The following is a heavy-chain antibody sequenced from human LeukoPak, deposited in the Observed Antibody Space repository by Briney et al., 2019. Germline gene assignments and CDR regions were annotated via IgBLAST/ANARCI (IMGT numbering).Heavy chain of an antibody. D-gene: IGHD6-6*01. CDR2: IYYSRST. CDR1: GGSTSSYY. J-gene: IGHJ4*02. Sequence: SETLSLTCTVSGGSTSSYYWSWIRQPPGKGLEWIGYIYYSRSTNHNPSLKSRVTISLETSKNRFSLILSSVTAADTAVYYCARARYSSSAFDYWGQGTLVTVSS. CDR3: ARARYSSSAFDY. V-gene: IGHV4-59*01.